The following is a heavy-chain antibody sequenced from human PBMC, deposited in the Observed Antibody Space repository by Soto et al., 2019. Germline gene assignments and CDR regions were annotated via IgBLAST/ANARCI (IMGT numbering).Heavy chain of an antibody. CDR2: ISYDGINK. CDR1: GFTFSSYA. V-gene: IGHV3-30-3*01. D-gene: IGHD3-9*01. Sequence: PGGSLRLSCAASGFTFSSYAMHWVRQAPGKGLEWVAVISYDGINKYYADSVKGRFTISRDNSKNTLYLQMNSLRAEDTAVYYCARERGDFLDYDILTGLTADYFDCWGQGTLVTVSS. CDR3: ARERGDFLDYDILTGLTADYFDC. J-gene: IGHJ4*02.